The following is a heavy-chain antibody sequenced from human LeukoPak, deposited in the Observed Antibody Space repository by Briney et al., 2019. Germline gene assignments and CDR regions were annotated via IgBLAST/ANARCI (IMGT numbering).Heavy chain of an antibody. D-gene: IGHD3-10*01. V-gene: IGHV3-48*03. CDR2: ISSSGSTI. CDR1: GFTFSSYE. Sequence: GGSLRLSCAASGFTFSSYEMNWVRQAPGKGLEWVSYISSSGSTIYYADSVKGRFTISRDNAKNSLYLQMNSLRAEDTAVYHCATLTYYYGSGSYYSPIDYWGQGTLVTVSS. CDR3: ATLTYYYGSGSYYSPIDY. J-gene: IGHJ4*02.